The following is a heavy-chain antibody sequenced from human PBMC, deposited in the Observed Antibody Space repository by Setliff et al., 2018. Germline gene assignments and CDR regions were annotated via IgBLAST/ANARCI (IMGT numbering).Heavy chain of an antibody. CDR3: ARYSSGWFFDY. CDR1: GFTFSTYE. CDR2: ISSSGSTI. V-gene: IGHV3-48*03. Sequence: GGSLRLSCAASGFTFSTYEMNWVRQAPGKGLEWVSYISSSGSTIYYVDSVKGRFTISRDNAKNSLYQQMNSLRAEDTAVYYCARYSSGWFFDYWGQGTPVTVSS. D-gene: IGHD6-19*01. J-gene: IGHJ4*02.